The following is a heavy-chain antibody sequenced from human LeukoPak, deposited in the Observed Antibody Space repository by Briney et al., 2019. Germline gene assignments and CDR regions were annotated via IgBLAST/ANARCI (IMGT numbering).Heavy chain of an antibody. V-gene: IGHV3-64*01. J-gene: IGHJ1*01. CDR2: ISNNGDRT. Sequence: GGSLRLSCAASGFTLSSYSMHWVRQAPGKGLEFVSAISNNGDRTYYANSVKGRFTISRDISKNTLYLQMGSLRPEDMAVYYCARVDSGSACASWGQGILVTVSS. CDR1: GFTLSSYS. CDR3: ARVDSGSACAS. D-gene: IGHD6-19*01.